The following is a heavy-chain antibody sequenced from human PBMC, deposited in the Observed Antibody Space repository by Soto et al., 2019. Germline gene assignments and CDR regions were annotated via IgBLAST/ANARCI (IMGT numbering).Heavy chain of an antibody. Sequence: QVQLVESGGGVVQPGRSLRLSCAASGFTFSDYAVHWVRQAPGKGLEWVAVISYDGGNQYNADSVKGRFTISRDNSKNTLYLQMNSLRAEDTAVYYFAGVRKYIYGLNYGFDIGGRGTMVT. CDR2: ISYDGGNQ. J-gene: IGHJ3*02. CDR1: GFTFSDYA. D-gene: IGHD5-18*01. CDR3: AGVRKYIYGLNYGFDI. V-gene: IGHV3-30-3*01.